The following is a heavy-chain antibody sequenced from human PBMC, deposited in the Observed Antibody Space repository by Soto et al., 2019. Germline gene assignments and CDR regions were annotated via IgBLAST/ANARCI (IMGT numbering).Heavy chain of an antibody. D-gene: IGHD2-21*02. J-gene: IGHJ3*02. CDR1: GFTFSSYG. V-gene: IGHV3-33*01. CDR3: ASERGFGVTAGNDAFDI. CDR2: IWYDGSNK. Sequence: QVQLVESGGGVVQPGRSLRLSCAASGFTFSSYGMHWVRQAPGKGLEWVAVIWYDGSNKYYADYVKGRFTISRDNSKNTMYLQMNSLRDADTDVYYCASERGFGVTAGNDAFDIWGQGTMVTVSS.